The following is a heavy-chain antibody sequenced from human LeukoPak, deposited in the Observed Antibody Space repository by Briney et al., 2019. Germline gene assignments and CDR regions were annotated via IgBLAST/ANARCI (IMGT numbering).Heavy chain of an antibody. CDR2: IYGDGST. CDR3: ARVIVATNTFDAFDI. Sequence: PGGSLRLSCAASGLIVSSNHMSWVRQAPGKGLEWVSIIYGDGSTYYADSVKGRFTISRDNSKNTLYLQMNSLRVEDTAVYYCARVIVATNTFDAFDIWGQGTMVTVSS. V-gene: IGHV3-53*01. CDR1: GLIVSSNH. D-gene: IGHD5-12*01. J-gene: IGHJ3*02.